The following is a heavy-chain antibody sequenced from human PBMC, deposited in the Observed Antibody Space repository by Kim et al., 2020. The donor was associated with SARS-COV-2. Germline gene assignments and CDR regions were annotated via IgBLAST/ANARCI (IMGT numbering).Heavy chain of an antibody. J-gene: IGHJ6*02. CDR1: GYSFTSYW. CDR2: IYPGDSDT. Sequence: GESLKISCKGSGYSFTSYWIGWVRQMPGKGLEWMGIIYPGDSDTRYSPSFQGQVTISADKSISTAYLQWSSLKASDTAMYYCARHHRGVIGDYYGMDVWGQGTTVTVSS. D-gene: IGHD3-10*01. CDR3: ARHHRGVIGDYYGMDV. V-gene: IGHV5-51*01.